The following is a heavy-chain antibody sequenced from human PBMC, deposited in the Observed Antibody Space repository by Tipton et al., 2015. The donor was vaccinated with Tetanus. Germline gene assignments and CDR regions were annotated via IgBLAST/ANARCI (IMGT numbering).Heavy chain of an antibody. J-gene: IGHJ6*02. CDR3: ARDRGDYIYYGMDV. CDR1: GYTFTGYY. CDR2: IDPNSGGT. Sequence: QLVQSGAEVKKPGASVKVSCKASGYTFTGYYIYWVRQAPGQGLEWMGWIDPNSGGTNYAQKFQGRVTMTRDTSISTAYMELSSLRSDDTAVYYCARDRGDYIYYGMDVWGPGTTVTAS. D-gene: IGHD3-22*01. V-gene: IGHV1-2*02.